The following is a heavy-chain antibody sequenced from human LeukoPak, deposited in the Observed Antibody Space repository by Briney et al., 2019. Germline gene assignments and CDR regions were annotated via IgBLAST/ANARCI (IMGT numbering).Heavy chain of an antibody. J-gene: IGHJ4*02. V-gene: IGHV3-7*01. CDR1: GFTFSSYW. CDR3: AKDHGSSDWYYFDY. D-gene: IGHD6-13*01. Sequence: GGSLRLSCAASGFTFSSYWMSWVRQAPGKGLEWVANIKQDGNEKYYVDSVKGRFTISRDNAKNSLYLQMNTLRADDTAVYYCAKDHGSSDWYYFDYWGQGTLVTVSS. CDR2: IKQDGNEK.